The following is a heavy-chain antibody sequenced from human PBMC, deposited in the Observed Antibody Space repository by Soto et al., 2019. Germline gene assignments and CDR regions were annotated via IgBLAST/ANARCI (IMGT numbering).Heavy chain of an antibody. J-gene: IGHJ4*02. Sequence: QVRLVQSGAEAKRPGASVRVSCKASGYTLTHYGITSVRQVPRQGVEWMEWASADNRNTNYAQKFEDRVIMTTDTSTGTTHMELTSLRYDDTALYFCARERQWEALLYWGQGTLVTVSS. CDR2: ASADNRNT. D-gene: IGHD1-26*01. V-gene: IGHV1-18*01. CDR1: GYTLTHYG. CDR3: ARERQWEALLY.